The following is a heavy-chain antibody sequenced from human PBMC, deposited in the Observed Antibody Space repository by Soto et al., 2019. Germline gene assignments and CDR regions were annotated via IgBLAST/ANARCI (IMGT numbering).Heavy chain of an antibody. Sequence: SETLSLTCTVSGASITDSYWIWIRQPPEKGLEWIGYIYFSGVATYNPSLKSRATMSRDTSKNEFSLKLTSVTAADTAIYYCARAVIAARPDWFDPWGQGTLVTVSS. V-gene: IGHV4-59*01. D-gene: IGHD6-6*01. CDR2: IYFSGVA. J-gene: IGHJ5*02. CDR3: ARAVIAARPDWFDP. CDR1: GASITDSY.